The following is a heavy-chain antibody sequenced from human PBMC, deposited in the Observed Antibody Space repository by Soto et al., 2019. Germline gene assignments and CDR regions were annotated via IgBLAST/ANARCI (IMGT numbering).Heavy chain of an antibody. J-gene: IGHJ5*02. V-gene: IGHV4-61*01. CDR1: GDSVSSGTYY. CDR3: ARVSFHYDTSGDGVGWFDP. D-gene: IGHD3-22*01. CDR2: MYHSGSS. Sequence: SETLSLTCTVSGDSVSSGTYYWSWIRQPPGKGLEWIGNMYHSGSSNYNPSLKSRVVISGDTSKNQFALKLRIVTAADTAMYYCARVSFHYDTSGDGVGWFDPWGQGALVTVSS.